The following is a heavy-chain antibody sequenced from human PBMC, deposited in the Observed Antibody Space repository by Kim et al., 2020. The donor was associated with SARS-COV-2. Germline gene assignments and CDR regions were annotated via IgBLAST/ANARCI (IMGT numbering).Heavy chain of an antibody. CDR2: ISGSGGST. CDR1: GFTSSTYA. J-gene: IGHJ4*02. Sequence: GGSLRLSCAASGFTSSTYAMSWVRQAPGKGLQWVSVISGSGGSTYYADSVKGRFTISRDNSRDTLYLQMNSLRGEDTAVYYCVKDRRGLIAAAGTGDYWGQGTLVTVSS. V-gene: IGHV3-23*01. CDR3: VKDRRGLIAAAGTGDY. D-gene: IGHD6-13*01.